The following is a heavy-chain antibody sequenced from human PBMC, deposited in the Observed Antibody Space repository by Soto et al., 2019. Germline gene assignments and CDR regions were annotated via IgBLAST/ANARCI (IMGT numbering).Heavy chain of an antibody. J-gene: IGHJ6*02. CDR2: INSDGSST. CDR3: AKGRSYYYYYGVDV. V-gene: IGHV3-74*01. Sequence: GGSLILSCAASGFTFRSYWMHWVRQAPGKGLVWVSRINSDGSSTSYADSVKGRFTISRDNAKNTLYLQMNSLRAEDTALYYCAKGRSYYYYYGVDVWGQGTTVTVSS. CDR1: GFTFRSYW.